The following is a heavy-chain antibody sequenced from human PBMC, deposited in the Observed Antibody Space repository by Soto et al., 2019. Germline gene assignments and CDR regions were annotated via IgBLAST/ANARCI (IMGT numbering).Heavy chain of an antibody. J-gene: IGHJ4*02. CDR2: MNPNSGNT. CDR1: GYTFTSYD. V-gene: IGHV1-8*01. D-gene: IGHD1-26*01. CDR3: AGGRGGWDDY. Sequence: QVQLVQSGAEVKKPGASVKVSCKASGYTFTSYDINWVRQASGQGLEWMGWMNPNSGNTGYAQNFQGRVTMTRNTSKGTAYRERGSLRSEDPAVYYWAGGRGGWDDYWGQGTLVTVSS.